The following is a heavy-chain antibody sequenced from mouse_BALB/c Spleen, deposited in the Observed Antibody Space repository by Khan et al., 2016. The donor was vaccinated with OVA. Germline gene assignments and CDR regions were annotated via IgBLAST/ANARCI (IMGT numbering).Heavy chain of an antibody. Sequence: QVQLQQPGAELARPGAPVKLSCKAPGYTFTSYTLHWVKQRPGQGLEWIGYFNPSSGYPNYNQKFKDKATLTADKSSSTAYLQPSSLTSEDFAVYSDARLSPCGYGTWFADWGQGTLVTVAA. CDR2: FNPSSGYP. CDR1: GYTFTSYT. V-gene: IGHV1-4*01. D-gene: IGHD2-2*01. CDR3: ARLSPCGYGTWFAD. J-gene: IGHJ3*01.